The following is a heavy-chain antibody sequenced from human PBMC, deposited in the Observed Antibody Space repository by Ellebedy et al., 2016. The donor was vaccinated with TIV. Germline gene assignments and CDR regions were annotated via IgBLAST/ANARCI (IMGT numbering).Heavy chain of an antibody. CDR3: AGGNNKQFDY. D-gene: IGHD1-14*01. CDR1: GFTFSSYW. CDR2: INSDGSST. V-gene: IGHV3-74*01. Sequence: GESLKISCAASGFTFSSYWMHWVRQAPGKGLVWVSRINSDGSSTSYADSVKGRFTISRDNSKNTLHLQMSSLRADDTAVYYCAGGNNKQFDYWGQGTLVTVSS. J-gene: IGHJ4*02.